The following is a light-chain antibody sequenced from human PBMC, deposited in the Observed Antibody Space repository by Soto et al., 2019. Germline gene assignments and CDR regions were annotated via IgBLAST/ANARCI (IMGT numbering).Light chain of an antibody. V-gene: IGKV3D-15*01. J-gene: IGKJ1*01. Sequence: IVLTQSPATLSLSPGERATLSCRASQSVSSYLAWYQQKPGQAPRLLIYGASSRATGIPDRFSGSGSGTECTITISSLKSEDFAVYDCQQYNNWPRTFGQGTKVDIK. CDR2: GAS. CDR3: QQYNNWPRT. CDR1: QSVSSY.